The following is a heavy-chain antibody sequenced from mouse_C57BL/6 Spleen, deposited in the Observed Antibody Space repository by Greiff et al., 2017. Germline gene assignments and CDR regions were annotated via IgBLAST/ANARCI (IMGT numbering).Heavy chain of an antibody. J-gene: IGHJ4*01. CDR2: IDPANGNT. CDR1: GFNIQNTY. D-gene: IGHD4-1*01. V-gene: IGHV14-3*01. Sequence: VQLQQSVAELVRPGASVKLSCTASGFNIQNTYMHWVKPRPEQGLEWIGRIDPANGNTTYAPKFQGKATITADTSSHTAYLQLSSLTSEDTDIYYCARTGSGISHYYAMGDCGQRTAVTGAS. CDR3: ARTGSGISHYYAMGD.